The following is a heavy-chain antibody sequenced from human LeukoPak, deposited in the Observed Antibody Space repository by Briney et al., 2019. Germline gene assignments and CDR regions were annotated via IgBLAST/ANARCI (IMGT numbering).Heavy chain of an antibody. V-gene: IGHV3-48*01. J-gene: IGHJ5*01. D-gene: IGHD6-13*01. CDR3: TRAIRATGTDS. CDR1: GFTFSSYS. Sequence: GGSLRLSCAASGFTFSSYSMNWVRQAPGKGLEWVSYISSSSSTIYYADSVKGRFTISRDNAKNSLYLQMSSLRAEDTAVYYCTRAIRATGTDSWGQGTLVTVSS. CDR2: ISSSSSTI.